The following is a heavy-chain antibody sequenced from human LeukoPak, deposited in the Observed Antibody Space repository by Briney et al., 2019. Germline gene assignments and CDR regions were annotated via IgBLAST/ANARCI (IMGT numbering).Heavy chain of an antibody. J-gene: IGHJ3*02. V-gene: IGHV4-59*08. CDR2: IQYGDGT. CDR1: GGSISPYY. CDR3: ARERQGIRGAFDI. Sequence: PAETLSLTCSVSGGSISPYYWSWIRQPPGKGLEWIAYIQYGDGTNYNPYLKTRVSESVDTSKNQFSLRLTSVTAADTAVYYCARERQGIRGAFDIWGRGTMVTVSS. D-gene: IGHD1-1*01.